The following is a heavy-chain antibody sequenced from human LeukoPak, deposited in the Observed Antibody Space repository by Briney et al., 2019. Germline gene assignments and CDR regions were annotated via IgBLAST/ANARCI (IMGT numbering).Heavy chain of an antibody. Sequence: ASVKVSCKASGGTFTSYAISWVRQAPGQGLEWMGGIIPIFGTANYAQKFQGRVTITADKSTSTAYRELSSLRSEDTALYYGASTPGWLLLPLGYYYMDVWGKGTTVTVSS. CDR3: ASTPGWLLLPLGYYYMDV. V-gene: IGHV1-69*06. J-gene: IGHJ6*03. CDR1: GGTFTSYA. D-gene: IGHD3-22*01. CDR2: IIPIFGTA.